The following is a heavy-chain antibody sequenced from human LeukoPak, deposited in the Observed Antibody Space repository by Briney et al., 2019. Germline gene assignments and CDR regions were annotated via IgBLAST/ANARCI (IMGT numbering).Heavy chain of an antibody. CDR3: ARASYYYDSSGYPGYYFDY. V-gene: IGHV1-2*02. CDR1: GYTFTGYY. Sequence: ASVKVSCKASGYTFTGYYMHWVRQAPGQGLEWMGWINPNSGGTNYAQKFQGRVTMTRDTSISTAYMELSRLRSDDTAVYYCARASYYYDSSGYPGYYFDYWGQGTLVTVSS. CDR2: INPNSGGT. J-gene: IGHJ4*02. D-gene: IGHD3-22*01.